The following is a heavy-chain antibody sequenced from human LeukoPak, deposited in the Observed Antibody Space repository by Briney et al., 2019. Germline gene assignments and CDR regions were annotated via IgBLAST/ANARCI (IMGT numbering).Heavy chain of an antibody. D-gene: IGHD5-18*01. V-gene: IGHV4-34*01. CDR1: GGSFSGYY. J-gene: IGHJ4*02. CDR2: INHSGST. Sequence: SETLSLTCAVYGGSFSGYYWSCIRQPPGKGLEWIGEINHSGSTNYNPSLKSRVTISVDTSKNQFSLKLSSVTAADTAVYYCARGRGYSYVKPFDYWGQGTLVTVSS. CDR3: ARGRGYSYVKPFDY.